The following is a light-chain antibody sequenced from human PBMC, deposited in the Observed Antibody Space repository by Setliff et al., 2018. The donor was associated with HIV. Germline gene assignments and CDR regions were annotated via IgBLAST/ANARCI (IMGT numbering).Light chain of an antibody. J-gene: IGLJ1*01. CDR3: SSYAITNTLP. CDR2: DVR. CDR1: SSDVGGYNY. V-gene: IGLV2-14*03. Sequence: QSVLAQPGSVSGSPGQSITISCTGTSSDVGGYNYVSWYQQHPGKAPKLIIYDVRNRPSGVSNRFSGPKSGNTASLTISGLQAEDEADYYCSSYAITNTLPFGSWTKVTVL.